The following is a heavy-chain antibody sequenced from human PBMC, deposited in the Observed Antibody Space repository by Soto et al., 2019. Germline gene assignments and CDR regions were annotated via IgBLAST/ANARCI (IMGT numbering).Heavy chain of an antibody. V-gene: IGHV1-18*01. CDR1: GYTISSYG. CDR2: IAHNGNT. D-gene: IGHD2-21*02. Sequence: QVQLVQSGAEVKKPGASVKVSCKASGYTISSYGLSCVRQAPGQGLERMGWIAHNGNTNYARKFQDRFTLPIDKSTGTAYMERRRMRSDDTAVYYCARDRGGDFRYGMDVWGQGPSVTVSS. CDR3: ARDRGGDFRYGMDV. J-gene: IGHJ6*02.